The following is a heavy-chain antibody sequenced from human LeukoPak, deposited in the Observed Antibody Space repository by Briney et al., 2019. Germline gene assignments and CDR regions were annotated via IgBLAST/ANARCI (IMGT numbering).Heavy chain of an antibody. CDR2: ISGSGNSS. D-gene: IGHD1-7*01. Sequence: GGSLRLSCAASGFTFNSYVMTWLRQAPGTGLAWVSAISGSGNSSYYADSVKGRFTISRDNSKNTLYLQMNSLSAEDTAIYYCAKRHRYNWNYENWGQGTLVTVSS. J-gene: IGHJ4*02. CDR1: GFTFNSYV. V-gene: IGHV3-23*01. CDR3: AKRHRYNWNYEN.